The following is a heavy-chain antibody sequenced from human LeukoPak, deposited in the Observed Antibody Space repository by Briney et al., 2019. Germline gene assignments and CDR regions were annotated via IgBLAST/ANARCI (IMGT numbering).Heavy chain of an antibody. J-gene: IGHJ4*02. V-gene: IGHV1-3*01. CDR1: GYTFTSYA. Sequence: ASVKVSCKASGYTFTSYAMHWVRQAPGQRLEWMGWINAGDGNTKYSQKFQGRVTITRDTSASTAYMELSSLRSEDTAVYYCARYKVAGTMDYWGQGTLVTVSS. D-gene: IGHD6-19*01. CDR2: INAGDGNT. CDR3: ARYKVAGTMDY.